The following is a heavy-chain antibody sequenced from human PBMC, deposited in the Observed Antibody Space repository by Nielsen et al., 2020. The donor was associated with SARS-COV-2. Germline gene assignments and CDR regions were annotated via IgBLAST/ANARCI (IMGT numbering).Heavy chain of an antibody. CDR2: IKSDGSGT. J-gene: IGHJ6*02. V-gene: IGHV3-74*01. D-gene: IGHD2-15*01. CDR1: GFTFSIYW. Sequence: GESLKISCAASGFTFSIYWIHWVRQAPGKGLAWVSRIKSDGSGTIYADSVEGRFTISRDNAKNTLYLQMNSLRAEDTAVYYCARDFGYCRGRTCNYYGMDVWGQGTTVTVSS. CDR3: ARDFGYCRGRTCNYYGMDV.